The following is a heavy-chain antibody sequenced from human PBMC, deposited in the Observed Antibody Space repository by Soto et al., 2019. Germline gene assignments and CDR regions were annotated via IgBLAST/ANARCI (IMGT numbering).Heavy chain of an antibody. D-gene: IGHD5-18*01. Sequence: EVHLLESGGAFVQPGGSLRLSCAASGFTFSNYAMNWVRQAPGKGLEWVSAISGSGGSTYYADSVKGRFTISRDNSKSTLYLQMHSLRAEDTAVYHCAKVPAGLIGNSYGPFDYWGQGTLVTVSS. CDR3: AKVPAGLIGNSYGPFDY. CDR1: GFTFSNYA. J-gene: IGHJ4*02. V-gene: IGHV3-23*01. CDR2: ISGSGGST.